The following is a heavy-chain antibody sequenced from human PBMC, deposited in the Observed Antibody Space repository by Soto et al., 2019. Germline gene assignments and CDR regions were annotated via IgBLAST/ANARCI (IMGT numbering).Heavy chain of an antibody. CDR1: GLGVRNNY. D-gene: IGHD3-22*01. V-gene: IGHV3-53*01. J-gene: IGHJ4*02. CDR2: IYNDGTT. CDR3: AKPLSPFSSSYIDY. Sequence: GGSLRLSCTAYGLGVRNNYMSWVRQAPGMGLEWVSVIYNDGTTYYADSVKGRFTLSRDTSKNTLSLQMDGLRAEDTAVYYCAKPLSPFSSSYIDYWAQGTLVTVSS.